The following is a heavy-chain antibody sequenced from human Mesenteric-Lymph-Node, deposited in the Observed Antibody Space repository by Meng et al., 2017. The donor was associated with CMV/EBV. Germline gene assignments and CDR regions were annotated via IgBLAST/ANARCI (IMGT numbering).Heavy chain of an antibody. CDR1: GGSFSGYY. D-gene: IGHD5-18*01. J-gene: IGHJ4*02. Sequence: PETLSLTCAVYGGSFSGYYWSWIRQPPGKGLEWIGEINHSGSTNYNPSLKSRVTISVDTSKNQFSLKLSSVTAADTAVYYCARAEGYGIGAYYFDYWGPGTLVTVSS. CDR2: INHSGST. V-gene: IGHV4-34*01. CDR3: ARAEGYGIGAYYFDY.